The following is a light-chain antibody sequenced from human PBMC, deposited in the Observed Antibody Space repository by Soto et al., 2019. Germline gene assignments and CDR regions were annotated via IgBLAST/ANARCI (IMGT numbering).Light chain of an antibody. Sequence: QSVLTQPPSVSGAPGQTVTISCTGSTSDIEAYDLVSWYQQHPGKAPSLIIYEVNKRPSGVSNRFSGSKSGDTASLTISGLQADDEADYYCCSYARASNYVFGTGTKVTVL. CDR2: EVN. J-gene: IGLJ1*01. CDR1: TSDIEAYDL. CDR3: CSYARASNYV. V-gene: IGLV2-23*02.